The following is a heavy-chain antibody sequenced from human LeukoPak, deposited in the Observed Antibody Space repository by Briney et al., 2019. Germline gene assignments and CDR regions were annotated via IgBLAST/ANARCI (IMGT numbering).Heavy chain of an antibody. CDR1: GYSFTSYW. J-gene: IGHJ4*02. D-gene: IGHD4-17*01. CDR3: ARVFYGDYAFDY. Sequence: GESLKISCKGSGYSFTSYWISWVRQMPGKGLEWMGRIDPSDSYTNYSPSFQGHVTISVDKSISTAYLQWSTLKASDTAIYYCARVFYGDYAFDYWGQGTLVTVSS. CDR2: IDPSDSYT. V-gene: IGHV5-10-1*01.